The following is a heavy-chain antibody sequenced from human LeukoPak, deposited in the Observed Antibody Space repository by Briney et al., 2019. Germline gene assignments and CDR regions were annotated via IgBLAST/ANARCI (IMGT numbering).Heavy chain of an antibody. D-gene: IGHD4-17*01. Sequence: GGSLRLSCAASGFTFSSYGMHGVRQAPGKGLEWVAVIWYDGSNKYYADSVKGRFTISRDNSKNTLYLQMNSLRAEDTAVYYCAKDGDYKERYYYYYYMDVWGKGTTVTVSS. V-gene: IGHV3-33*06. J-gene: IGHJ6*03. CDR2: IWYDGSNK. CDR3: AKDGDYKERYYYYYYMDV. CDR1: GFTFSSYG.